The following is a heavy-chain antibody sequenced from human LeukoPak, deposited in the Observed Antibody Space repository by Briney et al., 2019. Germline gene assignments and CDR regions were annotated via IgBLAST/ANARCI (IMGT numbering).Heavy chain of an antibody. J-gene: IGHJ4*02. V-gene: IGHV4-31*03. CDR2: IYYSGST. CDR3: ARLPRDGYNVFDY. CDR1: GGSISSGGYY. Sequence: PSQTLSLTCTVSGGSISSGGYYWSWIRQHPGKGLEWIGYIYYSGSTYYNPSLKSRVTISVDTSKNQFSLKLSSVTAADTAVYYCARLPRDGYNVFDYWGQGTLVTVSS. D-gene: IGHD5-24*01.